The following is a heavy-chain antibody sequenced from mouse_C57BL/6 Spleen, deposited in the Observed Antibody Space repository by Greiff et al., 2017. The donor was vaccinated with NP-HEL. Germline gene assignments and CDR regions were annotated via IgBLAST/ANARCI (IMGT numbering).Heavy chain of an antibody. CDR2: IYPGSGNT. Sequence: VQLQQSGAELVRPGASVKLSCKASGYTFTDYYINWVKQRPGQGLEWIARIYPGSGNTYYNEKFKGKATLTAEKSSSTAYMQLSSLTSEDSAFYVCARDDYDSAWFAYWGQGTLVTVSA. V-gene: IGHV1-76*01. CDR1: GYTFTDYY. D-gene: IGHD2-4*01. J-gene: IGHJ3*01. CDR3: ARDDYDSAWFAY.